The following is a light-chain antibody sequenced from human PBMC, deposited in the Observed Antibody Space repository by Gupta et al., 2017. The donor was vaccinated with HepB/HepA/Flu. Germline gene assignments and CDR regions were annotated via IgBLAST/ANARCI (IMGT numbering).Light chain of an antibody. CDR2: EAS. CDR1: QSINTW. CDR3: QEYDNSSRT. Sequence: DIQMAQSPSTLSASVGDRVTITCRASQSINTWMAWYQQKSGKAPNLLIFEASTLHTGVPSRFSGSGSGTEFTLTISGLQPDDFAIYYCQEYDNSSRTFGQGTKVEIK. V-gene: IGKV1-5*03. J-gene: IGKJ1*01.